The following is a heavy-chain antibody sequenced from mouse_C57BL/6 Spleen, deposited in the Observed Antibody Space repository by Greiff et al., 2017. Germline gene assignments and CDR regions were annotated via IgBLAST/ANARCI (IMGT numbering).Heavy chain of an antibody. J-gene: IGHJ2*01. CDR1: GYTFTGYW. Sequence: VQLQQSGAELMKPGASVKLSCKASGYTFTGYWIEWVKQRPGRGLEWIGRILPGSGGTNYNEKFKGKATFTADTSSNTAYMQLSSLTAEDSAVYYCENGKDGYWGQGTTLTVSS. V-gene: IGHV1-9*01. CDR2: ILPGSGGT. CDR3: ENGKDGY. D-gene: IGHD2-1*01.